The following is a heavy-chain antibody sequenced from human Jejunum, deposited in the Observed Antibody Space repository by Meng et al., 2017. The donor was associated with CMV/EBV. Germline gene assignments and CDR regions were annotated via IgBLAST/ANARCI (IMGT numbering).Heavy chain of an antibody. CDR3: VRADPTKKSSTTSCLDY. CDR1: FSSYT. V-gene: IGHV3-21*01. J-gene: IGHJ4*02. D-gene: IGHD2-2*01. Sequence: FSSYTMTWVRQAPGKGLEWVSSISGGSGYIYYADSVKGRFTISRDNAQDSLYLQMNSLRAEDTAVYYCVRADPTKKSSTTSCLDYRGQGTLVTVSS. CDR2: ISGGSGYI.